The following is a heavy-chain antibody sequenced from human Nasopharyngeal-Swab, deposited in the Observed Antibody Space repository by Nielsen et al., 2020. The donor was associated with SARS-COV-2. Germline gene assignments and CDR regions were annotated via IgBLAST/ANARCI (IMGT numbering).Heavy chain of an antibody. J-gene: IGHJ6*02. D-gene: IGHD1-1*01. V-gene: IGHV4-34*01. CDR3: ARGRRERAPRYYYYGMDV. CDR2: INPSGRT. Sequence: SETLSLTCAVYGGAFSGFYWSWIRQSPGEGLEWIGEINPSGRTDYNPSLKSRVSMSVDTSKNQIFLNLRSVTAADTALYYCARGRRERAPRYYYYGMDVWGQGTTVTVS. CDR1: GGAFSGFY.